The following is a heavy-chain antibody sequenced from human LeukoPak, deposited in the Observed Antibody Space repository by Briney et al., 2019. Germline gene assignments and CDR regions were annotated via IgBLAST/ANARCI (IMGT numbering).Heavy chain of an antibody. CDR3: ARDRRQWLRGPFDP. CDR1: GGTFSSYA. J-gene: IGHJ5*02. V-gene: IGHV1-69*04. D-gene: IGHD6-19*01. Sequence: ASVKVSCKASGGTFSSYAISWVRQAPGQGLEWMGRIIPILGIANYAQKFQGRVTITADKSTSTAYMELSSLRSEDTAVYYCARDRRQWLRGPFDPWGQGTLVTVSS. CDR2: IIPILGIA.